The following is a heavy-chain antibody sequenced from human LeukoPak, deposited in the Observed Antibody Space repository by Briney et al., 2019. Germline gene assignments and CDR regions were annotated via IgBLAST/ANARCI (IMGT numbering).Heavy chain of an antibody. CDR3: ARLVYYHDSSGYYYFDY. Sequence: SETLSLTCTVSGGSISSSNYYWGWIRQPPGKGLEWIGSIYYSGSTYYNPSLKSRVTISVDTSKNQFSLKLSSVTAADTAAYYCARLVYYHDSSGYYYFDYWGQGTLVTVSS. CDR1: GGSISSSNYY. J-gene: IGHJ4*02. CDR2: IYYSGST. V-gene: IGHV4-39*01. D-gene: IGHD3-22*01.